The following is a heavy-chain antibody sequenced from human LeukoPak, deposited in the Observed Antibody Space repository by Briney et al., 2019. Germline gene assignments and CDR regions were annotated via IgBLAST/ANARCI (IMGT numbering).Heavy chain of an antibody. Sequence: GGSLRLSCAASGFTFTKYWMTWVRQAPGKGLEWVGNIKQDGSDKNYMDSVKGRFTISRDNTKNSVYLQMSSLRAEDTAVYYCARGRNLVATSGYFDYWGQGTLVTVSS. D-gene: IGHD5-12*01. CDR3: ARGRNLVATSGYFDY. CDR1: GFTFTKYW. CDR2: IKQDGSDK. J-gene: IGHJ4*02. V-gene: IGHV3-7*01.